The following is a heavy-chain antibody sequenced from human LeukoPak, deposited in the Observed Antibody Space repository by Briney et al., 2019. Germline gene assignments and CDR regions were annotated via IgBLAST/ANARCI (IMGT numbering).Heavy chain of an antibody. V-gene: IGHV3-21*01. CDR1: GFTFSDYS. Sequence: GGSLRLSCAASGFTFSDYSMNWVRQAPGKGLEWVSSISTSSIYIHYADSLKGRFTISRDNAKNSLYLQLNSLRAEDTAVYYCARAYCDSTSCYRLHFDYWGQRTLVTVSS. CDR3: ARAYCDSTSCYRLHFDY. CDR2: ISTSSIYI. J-gene: IGHJ4*02. D-gene: IGHD2-2*02.